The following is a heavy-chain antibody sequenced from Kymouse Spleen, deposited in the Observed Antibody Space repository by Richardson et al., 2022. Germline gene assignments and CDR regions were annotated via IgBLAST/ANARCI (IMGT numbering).Heavy chain of an antibody. CDR3: ARAPPVLRYFDWLSWFDP. Sequence: QVQLQESGPGLVKPSQTLSLTCTVSGGSISSGGYYWSWIRQHPGKGLEWIGYIYYSGSTYYNPSLKSRVTISVDTSKNQFSLKLSSVTAADTAVYYCARAPPVLRYFDWLSWFDPWGQGTLVTVSS. CDR1: GGSISSGGYY. CDR2: IYYSGST. V-gene: IGHV4-31*03. D-gene: IGHD3-9*01. J-gene: IGHJ5*02.